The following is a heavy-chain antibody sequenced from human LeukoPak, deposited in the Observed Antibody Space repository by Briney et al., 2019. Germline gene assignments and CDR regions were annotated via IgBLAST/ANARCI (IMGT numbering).Heavy chain of an antibody. CDR3: ARDFGGDAFDI. CDR1: GFTSSSYA. CDR2: IWYDGSNK. V-gene: IGHV3-33*08. Sequence: PGGSLRLSCAASGFTSSSYAMSWVRQAPGKGLEWVAVIWYDGSNKYYADSVKGRFTISRDNSKNTLYLQMNSLRAEDTAVYYCARDFGGDAFDIWGQGTMVTVSS. J-gene: IGHJ3*02. D-gene: IGHD4-23*01.